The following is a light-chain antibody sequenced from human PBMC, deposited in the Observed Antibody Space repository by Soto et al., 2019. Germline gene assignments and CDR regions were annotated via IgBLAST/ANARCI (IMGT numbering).Light chain of an antibody. J-gene: IGLJ1*01. V-gene: IGLV1-44*01. CDR3: ATWDDSLDGYV. Sequence: QSVLIQPPSASGTPGQRVTISCSGSSSNIGSNTVNWYQQLPGTAPKLLIYSHNQRPSGVPDRFSVSKSGTSASLAISGLQSEDEADYYCATWDDSLDGYVFGTGTKLTVL. CDR2: SHN. CDR1: SSNIGSNT.